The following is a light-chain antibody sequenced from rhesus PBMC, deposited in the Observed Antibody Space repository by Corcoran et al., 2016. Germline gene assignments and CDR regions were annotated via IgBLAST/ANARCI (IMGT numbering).Light chain of an antibody. CDR2: YAK. V-gene: IGKV1-32*02. J-gene: IGKJ3*01. CDR1: QGISSY. Sequence: DIQMSQSPSSLSASVGDRVTITCRASQGISSYLNWYQQKPGKAPKLLIYYAKRLESGVPSRFSGSGSGTEFTFTISSLQPEDFATYYCQQGNSNPFTFGPGTKLDIK. CDR3: QQGNSNPFT.